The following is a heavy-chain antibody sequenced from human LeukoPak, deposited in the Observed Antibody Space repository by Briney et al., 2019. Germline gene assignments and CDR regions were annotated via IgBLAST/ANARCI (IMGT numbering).Heavy chain of an antibody. CDR1: GYSFTSYW. J-gene: IGHJ4*02. CDR2: IYPDDSDT. CDR3: ARVGTTWYWHY. Sequence: GESLQISCKGSGYSFTSYWIGWVRQMPGKGLEWMGIIYPDDSDTRYSPSFQGQVTISADKSINTAYLQWSSLKASDTAMYYCARVGTTWYWHYWGQGTLVTVSS. V-gene: IGHV5-51*01. D-gene: IGHD6-13*01.